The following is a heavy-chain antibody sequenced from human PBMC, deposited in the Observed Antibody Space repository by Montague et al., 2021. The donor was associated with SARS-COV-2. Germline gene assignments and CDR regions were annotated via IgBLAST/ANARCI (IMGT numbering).Heavy chain of an antibody. J-gene: IGHJ2*01. D-gene: IGHD2-8*01. CDR3: ATNGQGCAGFEF. V-gene: IGHV4-61*01. CDR1: GGSVSNRHPH. CDR2: IDYTGST. Sequence: SETLSLTCTVSGGSVSNRHPHWGWIRQSPGKGLEWIGHIDYTGSTNYTPSLHSRVTISLDTSKNQLSLRSNSATAADTAVYYCATNGQGCAGFEFWGQGTLVTVSS.